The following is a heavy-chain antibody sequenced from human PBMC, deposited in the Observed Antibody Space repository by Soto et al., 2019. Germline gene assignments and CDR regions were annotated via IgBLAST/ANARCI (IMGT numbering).Heavy chain of an antibody. D-gene: IGHD1-7*01. Sequence: GGPLRLSCAASGFTFSSYSMNWVRQAPGKGLEWVSSISSSSSYIYYADSVKGRFTISGDNAKNSLYLQMNSLRAEDTAVYYCARLGLRPRLDYWGQGTLVTVSS. CDR3: ARLGLRPRLDY. CDR2: ISSSSSYI. V-gene: IGHV3-21*01. J-gene: IGHJ4*02. CDR1: GFTFSSYS.